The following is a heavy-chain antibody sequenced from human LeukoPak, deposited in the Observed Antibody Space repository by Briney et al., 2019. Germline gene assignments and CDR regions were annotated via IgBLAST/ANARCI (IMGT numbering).Heavy chain of an antibody. Sequence: SETLSLTCTVSGGPVSGYYWSWIRQPPGKGLEWIGSIYYSGSTYYNPSLKSRVTISVDTSKNQFSLKLSSVTAADTAVYYCARHFTLDRFLEAYYMDVWGKGTTVTVSS. D-gene: IGHD3-3*01. CDR2: IYYSGST. V-gene: IGHV4-39*01. CDR1: GGPVSGYY. J-gene: IGHJ6*03. CDR3: ARHFTLDRFLEAYYMDV.